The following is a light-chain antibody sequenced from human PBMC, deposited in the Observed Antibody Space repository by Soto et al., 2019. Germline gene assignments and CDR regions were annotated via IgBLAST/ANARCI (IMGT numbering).Light chain of an antibody. CDR1: QGISSA. J-gene: IGKJ4*01. CDR3: KQSRSFPLT. V-gene: IGKV1-13*02. Sequence: AIQLTQSPSSLSASVGDRVTISCRASQGISSALAWFQQKPGKAPKLLIYDASSLESGVPSRFSGSGSGTDFSLTISSLQPEDVATYYCKQSRSFPLTFGGGTKVDIK. CDR2: DAS.